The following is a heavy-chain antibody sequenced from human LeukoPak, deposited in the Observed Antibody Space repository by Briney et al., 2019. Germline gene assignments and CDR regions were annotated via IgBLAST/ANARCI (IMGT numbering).Heavy chain of an antibody. Sequence: SDTLSLTCTVSGRSISIYYWLWIRQPPGKGLECLGYNYYSGSTNYNPSLKSRVTISVDTSKNQFSLKMSSVTAADTAVYYCARGVDTAMGVYDYWGQGTLVTVSS. CDR1: GRSISIYY. V-gene: IGHV4-59*07. CDR2: NYYSGST. J-gene: IGHJ4*02. CDR3: ARGVDTAMGVYDY. D-gene: IGHD5-18*01.